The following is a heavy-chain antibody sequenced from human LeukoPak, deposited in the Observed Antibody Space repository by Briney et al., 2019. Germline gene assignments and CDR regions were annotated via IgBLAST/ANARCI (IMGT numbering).Heavy chain of an antibody. Sequence: PSETLSLTCIVSNGSISTYYWSWIRQPPGKGLEWIGYIDYSGSTNYNPSLKSRVTMLLDTSKNHFSLRLSSVTAADSAVYYCARVSRRHTLDYWGQGTLVTVSS. CDR1: NGSISTYY. CDR3: ARVSRRHTLDY. CDR2: IDYSGST. V-gene: IGHV4-59*01. J-gene: IGHJ4*02.